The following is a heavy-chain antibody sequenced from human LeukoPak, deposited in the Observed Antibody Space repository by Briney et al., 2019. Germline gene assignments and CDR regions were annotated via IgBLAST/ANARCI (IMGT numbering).Heavy chain of an antibody. V-gene: IGHV3-48*01. J-gene: IGHJ4*02. D-gene: IGHD4-17*01. CDR1: GFTFSTYS. CDR3: AKGEGAYGDYQGWTFDY. CDR2: ISSGTSPT. Sequence: GGSLRLSCAASGFTFSTYSMNWVRQAPGKGLEWVSYISSGTSPTYYADSVKGRFTISRDNSKNTLYLQMNSLRAEDTAVYYCAKGEGAYGDYQGWTFDYWGQGTLVTVSS.